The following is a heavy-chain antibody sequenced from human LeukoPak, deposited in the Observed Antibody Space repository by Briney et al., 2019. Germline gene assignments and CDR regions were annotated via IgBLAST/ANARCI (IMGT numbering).Heavy chain of an antibody. CDR1: GFSFSDFG. D-gene: IGHD4-11*01. CDR2: IRSDGSST. J-gene: IGHJ4*02. V-gene: IGHV3-30*02. Sequence: PGGSLRLSCAASGFSFSDFGMHWIRQAPGKGLEWVSLIRSDGSSTYYADSVKGRFTISRDTSKNTLYLRMNSLRVEDTAVYYCAKDRDDYGNDCWGQGILVTVST. CDR3: AKDRDDYGNDC.